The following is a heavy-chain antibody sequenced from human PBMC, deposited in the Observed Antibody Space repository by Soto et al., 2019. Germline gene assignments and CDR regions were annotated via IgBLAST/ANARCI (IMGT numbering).Heavy chain of an antibody. V-gene: IGHV1-18*04. J-gene: IGHJ4*02. CDR2: ISAYNGNT. CDR1: GYTFTSYG. D-gene: IGHD2-15*01. Sequence: QVQLVQSGAEVKKPGASVKVSCKASGYTFTSYGISWVRQAPGQGLEWMGWISAYNGNTNYAQKLQGRVTMTTDTSTSTAYMELRSLRSHDTAVYYCARDLRARARYCSGGSCYSFFDYWGQGTLVTVSS. CDR3: ARDLRARARYCSGGSCYSFFDY.